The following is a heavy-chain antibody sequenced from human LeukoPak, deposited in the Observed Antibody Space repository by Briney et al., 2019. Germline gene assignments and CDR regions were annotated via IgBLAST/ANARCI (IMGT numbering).Heavy chain of an antibody. D-gene: IGHD3-22*01. V-gene: IGHV1-24*01. CDR1: GYTLTELS. CDR2: FDPEDGET. CDR3: ATDSRSVSSGYAN. J-gene: IGHJ4*02. Sequence: GASVKVSCKVSGYTLTELSMHWVRQAPGKGLEGMGGFDPEDGETIYAQNFQGRLPMTEDTSTDTPYMELSSRRSEDTAVYYCATDSRSVSSGYANWGQGTLVTVSS.